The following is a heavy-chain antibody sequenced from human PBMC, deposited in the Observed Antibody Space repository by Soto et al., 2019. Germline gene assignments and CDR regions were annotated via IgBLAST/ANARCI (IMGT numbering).Heavy chain of an antibody. Sequence: GGSLRLSCAASGFTFSSYAMSWVRQAPGKGLEWVSAISGSGGSTYYADSVKGRFTISRDNSKNTLYLQMNSLRAEDTAVYYCAKDKLGDYGPPSPRKHYFDYWGQGTLVTVSS. CDR2: ISGSGGST. V-gene: IGHV3-23*01. D-gene: IGHD4-17*01. J-gene: IGHJ4*02. CDR3: AKDKLGDYGPPSPRKHYFDY. CDR1: GFTFSSYA.